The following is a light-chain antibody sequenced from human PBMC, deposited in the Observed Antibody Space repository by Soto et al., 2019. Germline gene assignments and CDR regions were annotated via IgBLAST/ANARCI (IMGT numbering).Light chain of an antibody. V-gene: IGKV3-11*02. J-gene: IGKJ3*01. CDR3: RQRDSWPFT. CDR2: ATS. Sequence: EIVLTQSPATLSLSPGERATLSCRASQSINSYLAWYQQQPGQAPWLLIYATSNRATCIPARFTGSGSGRDFSLIISSLAPDDFAVYYCRQRDSWPFTFGYGTKVDI. CDR1: QSINSY.